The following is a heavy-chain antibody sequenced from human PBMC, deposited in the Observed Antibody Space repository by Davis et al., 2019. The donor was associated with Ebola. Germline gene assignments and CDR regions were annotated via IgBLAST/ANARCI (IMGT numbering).Heavy chain of an antibody. D-gene: IGHD6-19*01. Sequence: GESLKISCAASGFTFSSYAMSWVRQAPGKGLEWVSSISGRSDTTYYADSVKGRFTISRDNSKNTVYLQMNAVRAEDTAVYYCAKPQYTSGWYGDHYYGLHVWGQGTTVTVSS. CDR3: AKPQYTSGWYGDHYYGLHV. CDR1: GFTFSSYA. V-gene: IGHV3-23*01. J-gene: IGHJ6*02. CDR2: ISGRSDTT.